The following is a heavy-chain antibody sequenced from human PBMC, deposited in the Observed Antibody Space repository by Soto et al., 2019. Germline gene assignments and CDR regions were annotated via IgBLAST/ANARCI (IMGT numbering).Heavy chain of an antibody. J-gene: IGHJ4*02. CDR2: INAGNGNT. CDR1: GYTFTSYA. Sequence: GASVKVSCKASGYTFTSYAMHWVRQAPGQRLEWMGWINAGNGNTKYSQKFQGRVTITRDTSASTAYMELSSLRSEDTGVYYCARAWVVVTASDYWGQGTLVTVSS. D-gene: IGHD2-21*02. V-gene: IGHV1-3*01. CDR3: ARAWVVVTASDY.